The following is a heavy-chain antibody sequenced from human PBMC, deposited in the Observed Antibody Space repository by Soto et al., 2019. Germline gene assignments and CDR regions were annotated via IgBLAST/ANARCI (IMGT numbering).Heavy chain of an antibody. V-gene: IGHV4-59*01. CDR3: ARVISRWELLKWFDP. D-gene: IGHD1-26*01. CDR2: IYYSGST. CDR1: GGSSVSYC. J-gene: IGHJ5*02. Sequence: SVLLCLRWSVAGGSSVSYCVSWIRKTPGKGLEWIGYIYYSGSTNYNPSLKSRVTISVDTSKNQFSLKLSSVTAADTAVYYCARVISRWELLKWFDPWGQGTLVTVSS.